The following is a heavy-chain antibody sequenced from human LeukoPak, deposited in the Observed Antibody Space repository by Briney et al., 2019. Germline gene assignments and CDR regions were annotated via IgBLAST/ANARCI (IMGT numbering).Heavy chain of an antibody. CDR1: GFTFSTYA. CDR3: AKDRETTASGTFDF. D-gene: IGHD6-13*01. Sequence: PGRSLRLSCAASGFTFSTYAMHWVRQPPGKGLEWVAVISYDGSNKYYAASVKGRFTISRDSSNNTLYLQMNSLRAEDTGVYFCAKDRETTASGTFDFRGQGTLVTVSS. V-gene: IGHV3-30*18. CDR2: ISYDGSNK. J-gene: IGHJ4*02.